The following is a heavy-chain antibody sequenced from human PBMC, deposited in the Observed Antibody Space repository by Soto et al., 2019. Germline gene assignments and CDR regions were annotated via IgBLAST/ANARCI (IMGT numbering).Heavy chain of an antibody. CDR1: GGSISSSNW. CDR2: ISQSGST. V-gene: IGHV4-4*02. CDR3: VRVKATVITRYFDY. D-gene: IGHD1-20*01. J-gene: IGHJ4*02. Sequence: QVQLQESGLGLVKPSGTLSLTCAVSGGSISSSNWWSWVRQPPGKGLEWIGEISQSGSTNYNPSLKSRVTILVDKSKNQFSLKLSSVTAADTAVYYCVRVKATVITRYFDYWGQGTLVTVSS.